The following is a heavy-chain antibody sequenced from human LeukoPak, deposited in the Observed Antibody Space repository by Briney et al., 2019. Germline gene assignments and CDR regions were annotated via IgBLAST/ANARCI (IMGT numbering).Heavy chain of an antibody. D-gene: IGHD3-9*01. CDR2: IYSGGST. CDR1: GFTVSSNF. Sequence: GGSLILSCAASGFTVSSNFMSWVRQAPGKGLEWVSAIYSGGSTYYADSVKGRFTISRDNSKNTLYLQMNSLRVEDTAVYYCALGLVTDYWGQGTLVTVSS. J-gene: IGHJ4*02. CDR3: ALGLVTDY. V-gene: IGHV3-66*01.